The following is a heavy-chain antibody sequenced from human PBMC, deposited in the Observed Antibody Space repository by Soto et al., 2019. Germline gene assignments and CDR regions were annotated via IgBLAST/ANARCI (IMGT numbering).Heavy chain of an antibody. D-gene: IGHD3-10*01. Sequence: GGSLRLSCAASGFTFSSYAMSWVRQAPGKGLEWVSAISGSGGSTYYADSVKGRFTISRDNSKNTLYLQMNSLRAEDTAVYYCASSRFGEGQNYYYYYMDVWGKGTTVTVSS. CDR1: GFTFSSYA. J-gene: IGHJ6*03. CDR3: ASSRFGEGQNYYYYYMDV. V-gene: IGHV3-23*01. CDR2: ISGSGGST.